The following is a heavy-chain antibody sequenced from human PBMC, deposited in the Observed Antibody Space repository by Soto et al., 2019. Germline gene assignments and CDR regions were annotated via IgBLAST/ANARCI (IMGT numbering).Heavy chain of an antibody. Sequence: GASVKVSCKASGYTFTSYDINWVRQATGQGLEWMGWMNPNSGNTGYAQKFQGRVTMTRNTSISTAYMELSSLRSEDTAVYYCARGPGITRVGSSMYSDYWGQGTLVTVSS. CDR3: ARGPGITRVGSSMYSDY. CDR1: GYTFTSYD. CDR2: MNPNSGNT. J-gene: IGHJ4*02. D-gene: IGHD1-26*01. V-gene: IGHV1-8*01.